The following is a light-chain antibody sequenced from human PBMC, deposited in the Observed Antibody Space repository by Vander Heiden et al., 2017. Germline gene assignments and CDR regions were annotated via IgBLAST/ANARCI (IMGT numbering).Light chain of an antibody. CDR3: SSYTSSSTEV. CDR1: SSDVGGYNY. CDR2: EVS. J-gene: IGLJ2*01. V-gene: IGLV2-14*01. Sequence: SAPTQPASVSGSPGPSITISCTGTSSDVGGYNYVSWYQQHPGKAPKLMIYEVSNRPSGVSNRFSGSKSGNTASLTISGLQAEDEADYYCSSYTSSSTEVFGGGTKLTVL.